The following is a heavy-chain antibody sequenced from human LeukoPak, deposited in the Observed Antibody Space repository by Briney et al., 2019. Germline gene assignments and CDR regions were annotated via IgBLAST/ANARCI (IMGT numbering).Heavy chain of an antibody. CDR1: GFTFSDYY. Sequence: GGSLRLSCAASGFTFSDYYMSWIRQAPGKGLEWVSYISSSGNTIYYADSVKGRFTISRDNAKNTLYLQMNSLRAEDTAVYYCAKDQRLGYSRDFDYWGQGTLVTVSS. CDR2: ISSSGNTI. V-gene: IGHV3-11*04. CDR3: AKDQRLGYSRDFDY. D-gene: IGHD2-15*01. J-gene: IGHJ4*02.